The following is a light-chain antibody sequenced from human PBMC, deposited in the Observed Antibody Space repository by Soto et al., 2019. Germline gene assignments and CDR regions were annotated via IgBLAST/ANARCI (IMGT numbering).Light chain of an antibody. CDR3: QQRSNWPLT. Sequence: IVLTQSPGTLSLSPGGRASLSCRASQSVSDNQLAWYQQKTGQAPRLLIHGASSRAAGIPDRFSGSGSGTDFTLTISRLEPEDFAVYYCQQRSNWPLTFGGGTKVEIK. CDR1: QSVSDNQ. V-gene: IGKV3D-20*02. CDR2: GAS. J-gene: IGKJ4*01.